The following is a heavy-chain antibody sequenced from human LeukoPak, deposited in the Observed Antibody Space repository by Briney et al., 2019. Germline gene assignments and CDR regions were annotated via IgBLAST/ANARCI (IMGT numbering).Heavy chain of an antibody. CDR3: ARGVYSSGYFDY. J-gene: IGHJ4*02. CDR1: GGSFSGYY. V-gene: IGHV4-34*01. D-gene: IGHD6-19*01. Sequence: SETLSLTCAVYGGSFSGYYWSWIRKPPGKGLEWIGEINHSRSTNYNPSLKSRVTISVDTSKNQFSLKLSSVTAADTAVYYCARGVYSSGYFDYWGQGTLVTVSS. CDR2: INHSRST.